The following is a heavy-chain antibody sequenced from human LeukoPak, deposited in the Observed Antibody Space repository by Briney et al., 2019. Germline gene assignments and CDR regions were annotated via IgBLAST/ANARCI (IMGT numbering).Heavy chain of an antibody. V-gene: IGHV4-38-2*02. Sequence: PSETLSLTCTVSGGSISSGYYWGWIRQPPGKGLEWIGSIYHSGSTYYNPSLKSRVTISVDTSKNQFSLKLSSVTAADTAVYYCARVAMTGYEKQYYFDFWGQGARVTVSS. CDR2: IYHSGST. CDR3: ARVAMTGYEKQYYFDF. CDR1: GGSISSGYY. J-gene: IGHJ4*02. D-gene: IGHD3-9*01.